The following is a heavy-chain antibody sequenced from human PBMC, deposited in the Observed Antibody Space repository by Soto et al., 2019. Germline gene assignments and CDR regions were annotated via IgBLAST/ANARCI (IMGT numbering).Heavy chain of an antibody. CDR2: ISSSSSYI. CDR3: ARDLYSSSARYFDY. CDR1: GFTFSSYS. J-gene: IGHJ4*02. V-gene: IGHV3-21*01. Sequence: EVQLVESGGGLVKPGGSLRLSCAASGFTFSSYSMNWVRQAPGKGLEWVSSISSSSSYIYYADSVKGRFTISRDNAKNSLYLQMNSLRAVDTAVYYCARDLYSSSARYFDYWGQGTLVTVSS. D-gene: IGHD6-6*01.